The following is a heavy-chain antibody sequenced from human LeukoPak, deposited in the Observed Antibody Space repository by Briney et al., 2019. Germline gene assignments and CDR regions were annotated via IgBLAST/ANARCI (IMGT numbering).Heavy chain of an antibody. V-gene: IGHV3-49*04. CDR2: IRSKAYGGTT. Sequence: GGSLRLSCTASGFTFGDYAMSWVRQAPGKGLEWVGFIRSKAYGGTTVYAASVKGRFTISRDDSKSIAYLQMNSLKTEDTAVYYCTRDLGTVTTDYFDYWGQGTLVTVSS. CDR3: TRDLGTVTTDYFDY. CDR1: GFTFGDYA. D-gene: IGHD4-17*01. J-gene: IGHJ4*02.